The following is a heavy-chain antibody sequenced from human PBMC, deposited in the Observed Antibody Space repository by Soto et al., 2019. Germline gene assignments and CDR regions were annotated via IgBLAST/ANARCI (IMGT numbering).Heavy chain of an antibody. Sequence: AETLSLTCTVSGGTITTSYLSWIRQPPGKGLEWIGYIYYSASTNYNPSLKSRFTISVDTSKNKLSLQLRSLTAADTAMYYCARDTGSDGCSSFDYWGQGTMVTVYS. V-gene: IGHV4-59*01. CDR1: GGTITTSY. D-gene: IGHD2-15*01. CDR2: IYYSAST. J-gene: IGHJ4*02. CDR3: ARDTGSDGCSSFDY.